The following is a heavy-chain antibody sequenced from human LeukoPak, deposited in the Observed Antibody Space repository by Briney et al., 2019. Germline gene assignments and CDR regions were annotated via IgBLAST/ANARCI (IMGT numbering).Heavy chain of an antibody. CDR2: ISGSGGST. V-gene: IGHV3-23*01. CDR3: AKAPVTSCRGAFCYPFDY. D-gene: IGHD2-15*01. J-gene: IGHJ4*02. CDR1: GFTLSSYG. Sequence: GGSLRLSCAASGFTLSSYGMSWVRQAPGKGLEWVSGISGSGGSTYYADSVKGRFTISRDNSKNTLYLRMNSLRAEDAAVYYCAKAPVTSCRGAFCYPFDYWGQGTLVTVSS.